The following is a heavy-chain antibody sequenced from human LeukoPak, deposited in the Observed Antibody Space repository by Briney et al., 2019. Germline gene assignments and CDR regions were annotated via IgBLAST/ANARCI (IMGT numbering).Heavy chain of an antibody. J-gene: IGHJ4*02. V-gene: IGHV3-20*04. CDR1: GFTFSSYA. CDR3: ARGLMGGYPRFDY. D-gene: IGHD3-22*01. CDR2: INWHGGSA. Sequence: RPEGSLRLSCAASGFTFSSYAMSWVRQAPGKGLEWVSNINWHGGSANYADSVKGRFTISRDNAKNSLYLQMNSLKDEDTALYYCARGLMGGYPRFDYWGQGTPVTVSS.